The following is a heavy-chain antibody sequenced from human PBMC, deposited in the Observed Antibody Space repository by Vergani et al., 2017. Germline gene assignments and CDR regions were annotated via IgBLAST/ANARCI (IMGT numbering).Heavy chain of an antibody. V-gene: IGHV1-69*02. Sequence: QVQLVHSGDEVKKPGSSVKFSCKASVGTLSRYTISWVRQAPGQGLEWMGRNIPILGIANYAQKFQGRVTIPPDNSTSTVYMELSSLRSEDTAVYYCAKALGVAATQYNYWGQGTLVTVSS. CDR3: AKALGVAATQYNY. D-gene: IGHD2-15*01. CDR1: VGTLSRYT. J-gene: IGHJ4*02. CDR2: NIPILGIA.